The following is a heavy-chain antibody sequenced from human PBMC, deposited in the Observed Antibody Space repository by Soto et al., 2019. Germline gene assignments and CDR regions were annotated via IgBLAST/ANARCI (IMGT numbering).Heavy chain of an antibody. Sequence: EVQLLESGGGLVQPGGSLRLSCAASGFTFSSYAMSWVRQAPGKGLEWVSAISGSGGSTYYADSVKGRFTISRDNSKNTFYLQMNSLRAEVTAVYYCARGQYSSSPASFDYWGQGTLVTVSS. V-gene: IGHV3-23*01. J-gene: IGHJ4*02. D-gene: IGHD6-6*01. CDR3: ARGQYSSSPASFDY. CDR1: GFTFSSYA. CDR2: ISGSGGST.